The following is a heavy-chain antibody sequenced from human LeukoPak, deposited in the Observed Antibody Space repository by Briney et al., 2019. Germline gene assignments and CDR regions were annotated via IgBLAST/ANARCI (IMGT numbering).Heavy chain of an antibody. CDR1: GGSINNYY. CDR3: ARDPDITTADDAFDI. Sequence: PSETLSLTCSVSGGSINNYYWSWIWQPPGKGLEWIGFIYYSGSTNYNPSLKSRVTMSVDTSKNQFSLKLTSVTAADTAVYYCARDPDITTADDAFDIWGQGTMVTVSS. V-gene: IGHV4-59*01. CDR2: IYYSGST. J-gene: IGHJ3*02. D-gene: IGHD4-17*01.